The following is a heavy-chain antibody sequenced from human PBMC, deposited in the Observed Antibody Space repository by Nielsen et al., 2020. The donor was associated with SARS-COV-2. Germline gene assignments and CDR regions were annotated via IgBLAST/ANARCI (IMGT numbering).Heavy chain of an antibody. D-gene: IGHD2-15*01. Sequence: GGSLRLSCAASGFTFSSYWMHWVRQAPGKGLVWVSRINSDGSSTSYADSVKGRFTISRDNAKNTLYLQMNSLRAEDTAVYYCARDLSCSGGSCGVYYYYGMDVWGQGTTVTVSS. V-gene: IGHV3-74*01. CDR2: INSDGSST. CDR1: GFTFSSYW. J-gene: IGHJ6*02. CDR3: ARDLSCSGGSCGVYYYYGMDV.